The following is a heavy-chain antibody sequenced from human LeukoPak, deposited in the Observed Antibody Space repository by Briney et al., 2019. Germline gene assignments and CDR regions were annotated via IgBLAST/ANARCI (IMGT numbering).Heavy chain of an antibody. CDR3: ASRVVDDAFDI. D-gene: IGHD2-15*01. Sequence: EPGGSLRLSCAASGFTFSSYAMHWVRQAPGKGLEWVAVISYDGSNTYYADSVKGRFTISRDNAKNSLYLQMNSLRAEDTAVYYCASRVVDDAFDIWGQGTMVTVSS. J-gene: IGHJ3*02. CDR2: ISYDGSNT. CDR1: GFTFSSYA. V-gene: IGHV3-30*04.